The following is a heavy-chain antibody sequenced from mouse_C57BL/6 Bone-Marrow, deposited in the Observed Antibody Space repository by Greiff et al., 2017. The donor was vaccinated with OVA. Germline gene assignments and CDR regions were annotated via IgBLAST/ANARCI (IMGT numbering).Heavy chain of an antibody. V-gene: IGHV1-64*01. CDR1: GYTFTSYW. Sequence: QVQLQQPGAELVKPGASVKLSCKASGYTFTSYWMHWVKQRPGQGLEWIGMIHPNSGSTNYNEKFKSKATQTVDKSSSTAYMQLSSLTSEDSAVYYCAAYYGSSSWYFDVWGTGTTVTVSS. CDR2: IHPNSGST. J-gene: IGHJ1*03. CDR3: AAYYGSSSWYFDV. D-gene: IGHD1-1*01.